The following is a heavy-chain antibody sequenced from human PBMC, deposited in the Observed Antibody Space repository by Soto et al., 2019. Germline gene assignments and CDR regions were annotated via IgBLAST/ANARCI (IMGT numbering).Heavy chain of an antibody. CDR3: ARWGAVVTARNNALDI. V-gene: IGHV4-59*01. J-gene: IGHJ3*02. CDR2: IYCSGST. D-gene: IGHD2-21*02. Sequence: PSETLSLTCIVSGGSISNYYWSLIRQSPGKGLEWIGYIYCSGSTKYSPSLKSRVTISVDTSKSQFSLKLTSATAADTAVYYCARWGAVVTARNNALDIWGQGTMVTVS. CDR1: GGSISNYY.